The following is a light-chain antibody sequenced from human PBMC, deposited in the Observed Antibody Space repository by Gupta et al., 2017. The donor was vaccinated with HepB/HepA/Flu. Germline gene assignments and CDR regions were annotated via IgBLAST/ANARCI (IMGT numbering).Light chain of an antibody. CDR2: STS. V-gene: IGLV8-61*01. CDR1: SGSVSTSNYH. J-gene: IGLJ3*02. CDR3: VLDMGSGISV. Sequence: TVVTQEPSFSVSPGGTVTLTCGLNSGSVSTSNYHPSWYQQTPGQAPRTLIYSTSTRSSGVPDRFSGSIRGNKAALTITGAQADEESDYYCVLDMGSGISVFGGGTKLTVL.